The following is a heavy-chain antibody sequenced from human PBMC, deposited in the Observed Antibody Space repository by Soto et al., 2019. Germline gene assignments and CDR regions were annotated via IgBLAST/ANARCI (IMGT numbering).Heavy chain of an antibody. V-gene: IGHV3-30*18. CDR2: ISYDGSNK. Sequence: GGSLRLSCAASGFTFSSYGMHWVRQAPGKGLEWVAVISYDGSNKYYADSVKGRFTISRDNSKNTLYLQMNSLRAEDTAVYYCAKDYYGSGSYYSVLAYYYYGMDVWGQGTTVTVSS. D-gene: IGHD3-10*01. J-gene: IGHJ6*02. CDR3: AKDYYGSGSYYSVLAYYYYGMDV. CDR1: GFTFSSYG.